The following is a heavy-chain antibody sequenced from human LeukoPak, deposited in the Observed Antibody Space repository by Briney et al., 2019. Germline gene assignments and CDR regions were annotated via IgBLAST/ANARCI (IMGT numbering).Heavy chain of an antibody. Sequence: PSQTLSLTCTVSGGSISSGSYYWSWIRQPAGKGLEWIGRIYTSGSTYYNPSLKSRVTISVDTSKNQFSLKLSSVTAADTAVYYCARDNYGGFDYWGQGTLVTVSS. D-gene: IGHD4-11*01. CDR3: ARDNYGGFDY. J-gene: IGHJ4*02. CDR1: GGSISSGSYY. V-gene: IGHV4-61*02. CDR2: IYTSGST.